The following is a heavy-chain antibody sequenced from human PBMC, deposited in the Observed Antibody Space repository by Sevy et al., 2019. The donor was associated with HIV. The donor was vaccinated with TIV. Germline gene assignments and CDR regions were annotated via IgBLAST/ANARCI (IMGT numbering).Heavy chain of an antibody. J-gene: IGHJ4*03. V-gene: IGHV3-20*04. CDR2: IIGNGVLT. D-gene: IGHD2-21*02. Sequence: GGSLRLSCAASGFTFDDYGMSWVRQAPGKGLEWVSAIIGNGVLTSYVESVRGRFTISRDNSKNSLYLHMNSLRADDTALYFCAREKACGGDCYYFDYWGQGALVTVSS. CDR3: AREKACGGDCYYFDY. CDR1: GFTFDDYG.